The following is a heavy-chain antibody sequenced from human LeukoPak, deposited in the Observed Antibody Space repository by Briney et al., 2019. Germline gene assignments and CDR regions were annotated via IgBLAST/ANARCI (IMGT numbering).Heavy chain of an antibody. J-gene: IGHJ6*03. D-gene: IGHD5-12*01. CDR2: IKQDGSEK. Sequence: GGSLRLSCAASGFTFSSYWMTWVRQAPGKGLEWVANIKQDGSEKYYVDSVKGRFTISRDNAKNSVYLQMHSLRVEDTAVYYCARKNTGVATLGYYYMDVWGKGTTVTVSS. CDR1: GFTFSSYW. CDR3: ARKNTGVATLGYYYMDV. V-gene: IGHV3-7*01.